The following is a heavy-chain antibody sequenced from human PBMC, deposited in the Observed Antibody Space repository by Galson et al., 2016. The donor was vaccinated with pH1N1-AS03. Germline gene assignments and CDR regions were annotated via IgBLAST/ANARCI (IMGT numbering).Heavy chain of an antibody. V-gene: IGHV3-13*01. D-gene: IGHD5-18*01. CDR1: GFTVSTYD. CDR2: IAAVGTT. CDR3: AVWGYISNTHELDV. J-gene: IGHJ6*04. Sequence: SLRLSCAASGFTVSTYDMHWVRQSAGGGPEWVSLIAAVGTTEYAGSVKGRFTIFRDNVKNSLYLQMNNLRAEDAALYYCAVWGYISNTHELDVWGKGTTVTVSS.